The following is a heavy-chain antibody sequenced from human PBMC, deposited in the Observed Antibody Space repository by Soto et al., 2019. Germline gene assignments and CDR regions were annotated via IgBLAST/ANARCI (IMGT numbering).Heavy chain of an antibody. D-gene: IGHD3-16*01. CDR3: ARWGTTGGLDV. J-gene: IGHJ1*01. CDR2: TSYDGSNK. CDR1: GFTFRSYV. V-gene: IGHV3-30*19. Sequence: QVQLVESGGGVVQPGTSLRLSCVGSGFTFRSYVIHWVRQAPGKGLEWVALTSYDGSNKDYGDSVMGRFTISRDNSRNTVDLQMDSLRREDTALYYCARWGTTGGLDVWGQGTLVSVSS.